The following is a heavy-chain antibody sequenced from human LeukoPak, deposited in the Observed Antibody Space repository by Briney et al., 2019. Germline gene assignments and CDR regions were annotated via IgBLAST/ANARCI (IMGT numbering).Heavy chain of an antibody. V-gene: IGHV1-46*01. CDR2: INPSGGST. CDR3: ARGGTHIVVVTASFDY. CDR1: GYTFTSYY. D-gene: IGHD2-21*02. Sequence: GASVKVSCKASGYTFTSYYMHWVRQAPGQGLEWMGIINPSGGSTSYAQKFQGRVTMTRDTSTSTVYMELSSLRSEDTAVYYCARGGTHIVVVTASFDYWGQGTLVTVSS. J-gene: IGHJ4*02.